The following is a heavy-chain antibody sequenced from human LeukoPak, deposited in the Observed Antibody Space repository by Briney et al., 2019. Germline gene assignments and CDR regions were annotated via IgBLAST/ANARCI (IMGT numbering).Heavy chain of an antibody. Sequence: GGSLRLSCAASGFTFSSYGMHWVRQAPGKGLEWVAFIRYDGSNKYYADSVKGRFTTSRDNSKNTLYLQMNSLRAEDTAVYYCAKDLYSSGWYEYYFDYWGQGTLVTVSS. D-gene: IGHD6-19*01. J-gene: IGHJ4*02. CDR2: IRYDGSNK. V-gene: IGHV3-30*02. CDR1: GFTFSSYG. CDR3: AKDLYSSGWYEYYFDY.